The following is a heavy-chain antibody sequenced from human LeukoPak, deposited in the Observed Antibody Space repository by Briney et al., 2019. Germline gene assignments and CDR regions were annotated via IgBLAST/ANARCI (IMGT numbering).Heavy chain of an antibody. D-gene: IGHD4-17*01. V-gene: IGHV3-53*01. J-gene: IGHJ4*02. Sequence: GGSLRLSCAASGFTVSSNYMSWVRQAPGKGLEWVSVIYSGGSTYYADSVKGRFTISRDTSKNTLYLQMDSLRAEDTAVYYCASSTVTNSHFDYWGQGTLVTVSS. CDR2: IYSGGST. CDR1: GFTVSSNY. CDR3: ASSTVTNSHFDY.